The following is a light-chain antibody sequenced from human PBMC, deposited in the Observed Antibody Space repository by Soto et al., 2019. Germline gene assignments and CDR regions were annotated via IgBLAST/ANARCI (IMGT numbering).Light chain of an antibody. V-gene: IGKV3-11*01. CDR1: QSVSSY. CDR3: QQRSNWPIT. J-gene: IGKJ5*01. Sequence: EIVLTQSPAPPSFSPGERATPPCRASQSVSSYLAWYQQKPGQAPRLLVYDASNRATGIPARFSGSGSGTDFTLTISSLEPEDFALYYCQQRSNWPITFGQGTRLEIK. CDR2: DAS.